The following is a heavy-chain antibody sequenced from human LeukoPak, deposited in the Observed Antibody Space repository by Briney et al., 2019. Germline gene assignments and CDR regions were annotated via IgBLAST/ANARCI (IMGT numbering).Heavy chain of an antibody. CDR1: GFTFSSYA. V-gene: IGHV3-30*04. Sequence: GGSLRLSCAASGFTFSSYAVHWVRQAPGKGLEWVAVISYDVSNKYYADSVKGRFTISRDNSKNTLYLQMNSLRAEDTAVYYCARDKNQEAVAGIWGYFDYWGQGTLVTVSS. CDR3: ARDKNQEAVAGIWGYFDY. J-gene: IGHJ4*02. CDR2: ISYDVSNK. D-gene: IGHD6-19*01.